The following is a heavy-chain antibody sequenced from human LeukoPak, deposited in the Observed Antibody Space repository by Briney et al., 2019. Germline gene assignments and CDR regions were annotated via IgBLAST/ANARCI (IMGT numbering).Heavy chain of an antibody. D-gene: IGHD4-23*01. CDR3: ARAYGGNSQYFQH. CDR1: GYSISSGYY. V-gene: IGHV4-38-2*02. Sequence: SETLSLTCTVSGYSISSGYYWAWIRQPPGKGLEWIGSIHHSGSTNYNPSLKSRVTISLDTSKNQFSLKLSSVTAADTAVYYCARAYGGNSQYFQHWGQGTLVTVSS. CDR2: IHHSGST. J-gene: IGHJ1*01.